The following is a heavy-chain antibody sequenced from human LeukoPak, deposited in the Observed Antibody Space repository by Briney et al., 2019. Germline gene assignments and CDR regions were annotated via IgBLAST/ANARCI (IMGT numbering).Heavy chain of an antibody. Sequence: PGGPLRLSCAAFEFPASSNYMSWARQAPGKGRDWSSPISGGGGSTSYADSVKGRFTISRDNSKNMLYLQMNSLRAEDTAVYYCAKRTSVTTIFDYWGQGTLVTVSS. J-gene: IGHJ4*02. CDR1: EFPASSNY. D-gene: IGHD4-17*01. CDR3: AKRTSVTTIFDY. CDR2: ISGGGGST. V-gene: IGHV3-23*01.